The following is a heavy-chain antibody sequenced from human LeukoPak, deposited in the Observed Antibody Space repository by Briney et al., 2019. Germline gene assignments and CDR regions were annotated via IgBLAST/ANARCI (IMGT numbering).Heavy chain of an antibody. Sequence: GGSLRLSCAASGFTFDDYGMSWVRQGPGKGLEWVSGINWNGGTTGYADSVKGRFTISRDNAKNSLYLQMNSLRAEDTALYHCARDRSYYGSGSYYRVDWFDPWGQGTLVTVSS. D-gene: IGHD3-10*01. CDR1: GFTFDDYG. J-gene: IGHJ5*02. V-gene: IGHV3-20*01. CDR3: ARDRSYYGSGSYYRVDWFDP. CDR2: INWNGGTT.